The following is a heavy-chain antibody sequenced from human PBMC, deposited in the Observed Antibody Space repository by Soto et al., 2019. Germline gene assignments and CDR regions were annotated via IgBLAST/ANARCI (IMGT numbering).Heavy chain of an antibody. J-gene: IGHJ4*02. CDR3: AWDRWYKPLHDY. CDR2: ISGSGGST. D-gene: IGHD1-1*01. CDR1: GFSFSSYA. V-gene: IGHV3-23*01. Sequence: GXSLRLSCEASGFSFSSYAMNWVRQAPGKGLEWVSAISGSGGSTYYADSVKGRFTISRDNSKNTLYLQMNSLRAEDTAVYYCAWDRWYKPLHDYWGEGTLVTXSS.